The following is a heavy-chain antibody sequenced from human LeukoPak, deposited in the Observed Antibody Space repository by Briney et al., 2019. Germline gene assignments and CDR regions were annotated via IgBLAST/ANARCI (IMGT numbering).Heavy chain of an antibody. D-gene: IGHD5-18*01. Sequence: GGSLRLSCAASGFTFSSYSMNWVRQATGKGLEWVSSISSSSSYIYYADSVKGRFTISRDNAKNSLYLQMNSLRAEDTAVYYCARGDTAMPRHNWFDPWGQGTLVTVSS. CDR2: ISSSSSYI. V-gene: IGHV3-21*01. CDR3: ARGDTAMPRHNWFDP. CDR1: GFTFSSYS. J-gene: IGHJ5*02.